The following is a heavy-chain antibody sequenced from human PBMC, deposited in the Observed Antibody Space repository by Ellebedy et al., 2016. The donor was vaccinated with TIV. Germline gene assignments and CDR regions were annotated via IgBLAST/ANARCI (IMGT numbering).Heavy chain of an antibody. J-gene: IGHJ4*02. CDR3: ARLFYDSRGYYYPTNPFDL. CDR2: INPNSGGT. CDR1: GYSFTGQY. V-gene: IGHV1-2*02. D-gene: IGHD3-22*01. Sequence: ASVKVSCXASGYSFTGQYMHWVRQAPGQGLEWMGWINPNSGGTQYLQKFQGRITMTRDTSISTAYMELSGLTFDDTAVYYCARLFYDSRGYYYPTNPFDLWGQGTLVTVSS.